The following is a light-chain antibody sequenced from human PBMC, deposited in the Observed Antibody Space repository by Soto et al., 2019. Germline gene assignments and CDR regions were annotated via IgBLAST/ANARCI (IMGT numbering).Light chain of an antibody. V-gene: IGKV1-5*01. J-gene: IGKJ2*01. CDR3: QQYTTYPYT. CDR2: DAS. Sequence: DIQMTQSPSTLSASVGDRVTITCRASQSVTNWLAWYQQKPGKAPNLLIYDASRLQSGIPSRFSGSGSGTEFTLTISSLQPDEFATYYGQQYTTYPYTFGQATKLEIK. CDR1: QSVTNW.